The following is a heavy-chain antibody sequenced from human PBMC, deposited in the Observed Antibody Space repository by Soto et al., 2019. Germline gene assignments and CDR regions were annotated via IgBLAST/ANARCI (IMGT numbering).Heavy chain of an antibody. CDR3: ARGGSVLRYFDWLSLDAGAFDI. J-gene: IGHJ3*02. D-gene: IGHD3-9*01. Sequence: SETLSLTCAVSGGSISSGGYSWSWIRQPPGKGLEWIGYINHSGSTNYNPSLKSRVTISVDTSKNQFSLKLSSVTAADTAVYYCARGGSVLRYFDWLSLDAGAFDIWGQGTMVTVSS. CDR2: INHSGST. CDR1: GGSISSGGYS. V-gene: IGHV4-30-2*01.